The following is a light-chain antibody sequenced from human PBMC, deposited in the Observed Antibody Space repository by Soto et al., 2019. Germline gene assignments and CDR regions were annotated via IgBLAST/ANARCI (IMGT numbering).Light chain of an antibody. CDR3: AAWDDSLSGPV. CDR2: GNN. V-gene: IGLV1-47*02. CDR1: SSNIGGNY. J-gene: IGLJ3*02. Sequence: QSVVTQPPSASGTPGQRLTVFCSGSSSNIGGNYVYWYQHLPGTAPKLLIYGNNQRPSGVPDRFSASKSGTSASLAISGLRSEDEADYYCAAWDDSLSGPVFGGGTKLTVL.